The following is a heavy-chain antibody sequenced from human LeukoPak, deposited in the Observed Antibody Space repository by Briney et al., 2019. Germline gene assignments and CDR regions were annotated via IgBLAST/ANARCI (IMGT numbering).Heavy chain of an antibody. J-gene: IGHJ4*02. CDR1: GYTFTGYY. CDR2: INPNSGGT. V-gene: IGHV1-2*02. CDR3: ARDVTGATIHFDY. D-gene: IGHD1-26*01. Sequence: ASVKVSCKASGYTFTGYYMHWVRQAPGQGLEWMGWINPNSGGTNYAQKFQGRVTMTRDTSISTAYMELSRLRSDDTAVYYCARDVTGATIHFDYWGQGTLVTVSS.